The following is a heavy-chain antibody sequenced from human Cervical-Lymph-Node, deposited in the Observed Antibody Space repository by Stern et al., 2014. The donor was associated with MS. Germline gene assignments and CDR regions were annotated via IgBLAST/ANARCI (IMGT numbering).Heavy chain of an antibody. CDR3: ARPIYYGDNYFYFDY. D-gene: IGHD4-23*01. Sequence: EVQLVESGAEVKKPGESLKISCKVSGYTFTSYWIGWVRQMPGKGLEWMALIYPGDSYARYSPSFPGQVTISADKSTTNAHLQWSTLKASDTAIYYCARPIYYGDNYFYFDYGGQGTLVTVAS. V-gene: IGHV5-51*01. J-gene: IGHJ4*02. CDR2: IYPGDSYA. CDR1: GYTFTSYW.